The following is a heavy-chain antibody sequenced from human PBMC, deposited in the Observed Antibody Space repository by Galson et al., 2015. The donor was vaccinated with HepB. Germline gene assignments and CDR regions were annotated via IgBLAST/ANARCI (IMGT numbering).Heavy chain of an antibody. CDR3: ARDFSPYSSGWYFVDYYYYGMDV. J-gene: IGHJ6*02. Sequence: SLRLSCAASGFTFSSYWMSWVRQAPGKGLEWVANIKQDGSEKYYVDSVKGRFTISRDNAKNSLYLQMNSLRAEDTAVYYCARDFSPYSSGWYFVDYYYYGMDVWGQGTTVTVSS. CDR2: IKQDGSEK. CDR1: GFTFSSYW. V-gene: IGHV3-7*01. D-gene: IGHD6-19*01.